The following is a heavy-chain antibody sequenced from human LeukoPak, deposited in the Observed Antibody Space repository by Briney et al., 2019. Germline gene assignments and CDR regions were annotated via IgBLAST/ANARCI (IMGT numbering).Heavy chain of an antibody. D-gene: IGHD3-10*01. CDR1: GGSFSGYY. J-gene: IGHJ6*03. Sequence: SETLSLTCAVYGGSFSGYYLSWIRQPPGKGLEWIGEINHSGSTNYNPSLKSRVTISVDTSKNQFSLKLSSVTAADTAVYYCARGLITMVRVVMAYYYYYYMDVWVKGTTVTVCS. V-gene: IGHV4-34*01. CDR3: ARGLITMVRVVMAYYYYYYMDV. CDR2: INHSGST.